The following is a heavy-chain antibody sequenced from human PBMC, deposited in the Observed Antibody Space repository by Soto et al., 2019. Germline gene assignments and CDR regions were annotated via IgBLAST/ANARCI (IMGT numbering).Heavy chain of an antibody. Sequence: GGSLRLSCAASGFSFSSYGMHWVRQAPGKGLEWVAVIWYDGSNKYYADSVKGRFTISRDNSKNTLYLQMNSLRAEDTAVYYCARDRPAARQFDIWGQGTMVTVSS. V-gene: IGHV3-33*01. CDR1: GFSFSSYG. CDR3: ARDRPAARQFDI. J-gene: IGHJ3*02. D-gene: IGHD6-13*01. CDR2: IWYDGSNK.